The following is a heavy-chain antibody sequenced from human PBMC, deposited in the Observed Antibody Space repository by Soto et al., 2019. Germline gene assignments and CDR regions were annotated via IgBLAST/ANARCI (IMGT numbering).Heavy chain of an antibody. V-gene: IGHV3-23*01. J-gene: IGHJ6*02. Sequence: GGSLRLSCAASGFTFSSYAMSWVRQAPGKGLEWVSATSGSGGSTYYADSVKGRFTISRDNSKNTLYLQMNSLRAEDTAVYYCAKEDQRWLQSGPYGMDVWGQGTTVTVSS. D-gene: IGHD5-12*01. CDR1: GFTFSSYA. CDR3: AKEDQRWLQSGPYGMDV. CDR2: TSGSGGST.